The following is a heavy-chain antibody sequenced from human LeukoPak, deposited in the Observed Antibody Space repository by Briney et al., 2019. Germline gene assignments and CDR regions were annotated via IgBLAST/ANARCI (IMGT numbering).Heavy chain of an antibody. D-gene: IGHD6-13*01. CDR1: GGSISSYY. CDR3: ARDNSRIAAAGTFNWFDP. CDR2: IYYSGGT. Sequence: PSETLSLTCTVSGGSISSYYWSWIRQPPGKGLEWIGYIYYSGGTNYNPSLKSRVTISVDTSKNQFSLKLSSVTAADTAVYYCARDNSRIAAAGTFNWFDPWGQGTLVTVSS. J-gene: IGHJ5*02. V-gene: IGHV4-59*01.